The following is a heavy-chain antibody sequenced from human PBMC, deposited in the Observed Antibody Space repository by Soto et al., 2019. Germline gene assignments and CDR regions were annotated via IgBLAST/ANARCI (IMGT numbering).Heavy chain of an antibody. J-gene: IGHJ4*02. D-gene: IGHD5-12*01. Sequence: SQTLSLTGVISGDSVSSNRAAWNWIRQSPSRGLEWLGRTYYRSKWYNDYAVSVKSRITINPDTSKNQFSLQLNSATPEDTAVYFCARARYDIGEFDYRGQRTLVTGSS. CDR2: TYYRSKWYN. CDR3: ARARYDIGEFDY. CDR1: GDSVSSNRAA. V-gene: IGHV6-1*01.